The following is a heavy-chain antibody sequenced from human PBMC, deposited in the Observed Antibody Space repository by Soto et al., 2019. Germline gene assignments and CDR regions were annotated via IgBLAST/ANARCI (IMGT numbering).Heavy chain of an antibody. D-gene: IGHD3-22*01. CDR1: GFTFSSYG. Sequence: PGGSLRLSCAASGFTFSSYGMHWVRQAPGKGLEWVAVIWYDGSNKYCADSVKGRFTISRDNSKNTLYLQMNSLRAEDTAVYYCARDKNTMIVPHDAFDIWGQGTMVTVSS. V-gene: IGHV3-33*01. J-gene: IGHJ3*02. CDR2: IWYDGSNK. CDR3: ARDKNTMIVPHDAFDI.